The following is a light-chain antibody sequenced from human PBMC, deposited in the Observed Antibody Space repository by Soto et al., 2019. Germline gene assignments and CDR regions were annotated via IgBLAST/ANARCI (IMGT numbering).Light chain of an antibody. CDR1: SSDVGGFNY. CDR2: EVS. V-gene: IGLV2-14*01. CDR3: SSFTTSNTWV. J-gene: IGLJ3*02. Sequence: QSALPQPASVSGSPGQSITISCTGTSSDVGGFNYVSWYQHYPGEAPKLLIYEVSNRPSGVSSRFSGSKSGNTASLTISGLQADDEGDYYCSSFTTSNTWVFGGGTQLTVL.